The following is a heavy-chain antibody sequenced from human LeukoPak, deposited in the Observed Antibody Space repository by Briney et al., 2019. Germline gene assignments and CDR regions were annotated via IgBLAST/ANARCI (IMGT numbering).Heavy chain of an antibody. J-gene: IGHJ4*01. CDR3: ARDRGAYCGGDCYLGFDY. D-gene: IGHD2-21*02. Sequence: GGSLRLSCAASGFTFSSYTMNWVRQAPGKGLEGVSSISGSSGYISYADSAKGRFTISRDNAKKSLYLQMTSLTAEDTAVYYCARDRGAYCGGDCYLGFDYWGRGTLVTVSS. CDR1: GFTFSSYT. CDR2: ISGSSGYI. V-gene: IGHV3-21*01.